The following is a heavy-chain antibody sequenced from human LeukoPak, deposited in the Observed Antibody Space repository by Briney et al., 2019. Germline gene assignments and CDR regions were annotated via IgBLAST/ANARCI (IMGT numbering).Heavy chain of an antibody. CDR1: GYTFTGYY. V-gene: IGHV1-2*06. Sequence: ASVKVSCKASGYTFTGYYMHWVRQAPGQGLEWMGRINHNSGGTNYAQKFQGRVTMTRYTSISTAYMDLTTLRFDDTPVYYCARGGSEYYYDSIGYTRWFDPWGQGTLVTVSS. D-gene: IGHD3-22*01. CDR3: ARGGSEYYYDSIGYTRWFDP. CDR2: INHNSGGT. J-gene: IGHJ5*02.